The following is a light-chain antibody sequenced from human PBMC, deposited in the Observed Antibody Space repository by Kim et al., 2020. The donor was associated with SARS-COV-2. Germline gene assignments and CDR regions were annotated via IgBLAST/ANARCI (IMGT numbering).Light chain of an antibody. CDR2: ETS. J-gene: IGKJ4*01. V-gene: IGKV3-20*01. CDR1: QNIINSY. Sequence: EMVLTQSPGTLSLPPGERATLSCRASQNIINSYLAWYQQKPGQAPRLLVYETSSRATGIPERFSGSGSGTDFTLTISRLEPEDFAVYYCQRYGTSVTFGGGTKVDIK. CDR3: QRYGTSVT.